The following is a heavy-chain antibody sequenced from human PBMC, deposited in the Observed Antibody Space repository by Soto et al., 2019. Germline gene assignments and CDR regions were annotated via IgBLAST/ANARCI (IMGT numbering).Heavy chain of an antibody. CDR2: ISGSGSSR. CDR1: GFPFSGYA. CDR3: AISYYDDYDHRLLVDN. J-gene: IGHJ4*02. Sequence: EVQLLESGGGLVQPGGSLRLSCAASGFPFSGYAIHWVRQAPGKGLEWVSIISGSGSSRNYADSVKGRFTISRDNSKDTLLLRMNSLRAEDTAGYYCAISYYDDYDHRLLVDNWGQGTLVTVSS. V-gene: IGHV3-23*01. D-gene: IGHD4-17*01.